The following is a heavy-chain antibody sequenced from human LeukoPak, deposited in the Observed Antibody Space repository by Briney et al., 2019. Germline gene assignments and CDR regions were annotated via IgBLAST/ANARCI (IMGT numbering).Heavy chain of an antibody. CDR1: GFTFSSYG. V-gene: IGHV3-30*03. CDR3: AQLALSGLLRYFDP. CDR2: ISYDGSNK. Sequence: GGSLRLSCAASGFTFSSYGMHWVRQAPGKGLEWVAVISYDGSNKYYADSVKGRFTISRDNSKNTLYLQMNSLRAEDTAVYYCAQLALSGLLRYFDPWGQGTLVTVSS. J-gene: IGHJ5*02. D-gene: IGHD3-9*01.